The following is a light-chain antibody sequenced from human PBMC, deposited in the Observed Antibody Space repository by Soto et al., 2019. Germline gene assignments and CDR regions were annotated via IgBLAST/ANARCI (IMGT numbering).Light chain of an antibody. CDR2: RND. V-gene: IGLV1-47*01. Sequence: QSVLTQPPSASGTPGQRLTISCSGSSSNVGSNYVYWYQQLPGTAPKLLIFRNDQRHSGVPDRFSGSKSGTSASLAISGLRSEDEADYHCAAWDDSLSGVVFGGGTKVTVL. CDR1: SSNVGSNY. J-gene: IGLJ3*02. CDR3: AAWDDSLSGVV.